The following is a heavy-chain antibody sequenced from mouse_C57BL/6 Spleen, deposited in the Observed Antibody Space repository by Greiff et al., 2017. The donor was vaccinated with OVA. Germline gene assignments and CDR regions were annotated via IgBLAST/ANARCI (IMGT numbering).Heavy chain of an antibody. J-gene: IGHJ4*01. V-gene: IGHV1-55*01. D-gene: IGHD2-14*01. Sequence: QVQLQQPGAELVKPGASVKMSCTASGYTFTSYWITWVKQRPGQGLEWIGVIYPGSGSTNYNEKFKSKATLTVDTSSSTAYMQLSSLTSEDSAVYYCANHRGEAMDYWGKGTSVTVSS. CDR2: IYPGSGST. CDR3: ANHRGEAMDY. CDR1: GYTFTSYW.